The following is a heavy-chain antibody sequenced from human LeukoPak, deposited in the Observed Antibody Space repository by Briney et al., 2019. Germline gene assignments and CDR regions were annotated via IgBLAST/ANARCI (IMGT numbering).Heavy chain of an antibody. CDR1: GFTVSSNY. D-gene: IGHD1-14*01. Sequence: GGSLRLSCAASGFTVSSNYMSWVRQAPGKGLEWVSVIYSGGSTYYADSVKGRFTISRDNSKNTLYLQMNSLRAEDTAVYYCGCSGSYYYYGMDVWGQGTTVTVSS. J-gene: IGHJ6*02. CDR2: IYSGGST. V-gene: IGHV3-53*05. CDR3: GCSGSYYYYGMDV.